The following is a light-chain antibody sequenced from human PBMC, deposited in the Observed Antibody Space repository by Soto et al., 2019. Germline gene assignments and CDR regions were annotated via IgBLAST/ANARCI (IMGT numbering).Light chain of an antibody. V-gene: IGLV2-8*01. CDR2: DVT. CDR3: SSYAGGYNLL. J-gene: IGLJ2*01. Sequence: QSALTQPPSASGSPGQSVTISCTGSSSDVGGYIFVSWYQHHPGKAPKLLIYDVTKRPSGVPDRFSGSKSGNTASLTVSGLQAEDEADYYCSSYAGGYNLLFGGGTQLTVL. CDR1: SSDVGGYIF.